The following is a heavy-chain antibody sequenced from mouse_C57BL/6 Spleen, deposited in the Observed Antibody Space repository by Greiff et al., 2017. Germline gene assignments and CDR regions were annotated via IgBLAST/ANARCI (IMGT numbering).Heavy chain of an antibody. CDR3: ASGGLGFAY. Sequence: QVQLQQPGAELVMPGASVKLSCKASGYTFTSYWMHWVKQRPGQGLEWIGYINPSSGYTKYNQKFKDKATLTADKSSSTAYMQLSSLTYEDSAVYYCASGGLGFAYWGQGTLVTVSA. V-gene: IGHV1-7*01. J-gene: IGHJ3*01. D-gene: IGHD2-4*01. CDR2: INPSSGYT. CDR1: GYTFTSYW.